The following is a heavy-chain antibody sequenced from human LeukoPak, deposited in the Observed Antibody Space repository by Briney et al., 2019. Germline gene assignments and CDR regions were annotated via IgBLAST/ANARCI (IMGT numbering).Heavy chain of an antibody. V-gene: IGHV5-51*01. D-gene: IGHD3-16*01. CDR2: IFPGDSNT. Sequence: ESRKISCKGSGYSFTTYWIGWVRQMPGKGLEWMGIIFPGDSNTIYSPSFQGQVTISADKSISTAYLQWSSLKASDTAMYYCARQIPFGGITVRFDYWGKGTLVTVSS. J-gene: IGHJ4*02. CDR1: GYSFTTYW. CDR3: ARQIPFGGITVRFDY.